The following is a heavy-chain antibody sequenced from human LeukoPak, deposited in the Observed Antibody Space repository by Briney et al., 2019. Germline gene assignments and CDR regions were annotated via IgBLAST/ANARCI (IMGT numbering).Heavy chain of an antibody. J-gene: IGHJ4*02. CDR2: IYYSGST. CDR1: GGSISSSSYY. Sequence: SETLSLTCTVSGGSISSSSYYWGWIRQPPGKGLEWIGTIYYSGSTYYNPSLQSRVTISADTPKNQFSLKLSSVTAADTAVYYCARGSSGWYSHLGYWGQGTLVTVSS. V-gene: IGHV4-39*07. D-gene: IGHD6-19*01. CDR3: ARGSSGWYSHLGY.